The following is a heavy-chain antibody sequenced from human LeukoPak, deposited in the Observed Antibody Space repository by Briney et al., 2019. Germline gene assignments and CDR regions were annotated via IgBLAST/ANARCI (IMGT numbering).Heavy chain of an antibody. J-gene: IGHJ4*02. CDR2: INHSGST. Sequence: SETLSLTCAVYGGSFSGYYWSWIRQPPGKGLEWIGEINHSGSTNYNPSLKSRVTISVDTSKNQFSLKLSSVTAADTAVYYCARFTYYYDSSGYPRGSGYWGQGTLVTVSS. CDR3: ARFTYYYDSSGYPRGSGY. CDR1: GGSFSGYY. D-gene: IGHD3-22*01. V-gene: IGHV4-34*01.